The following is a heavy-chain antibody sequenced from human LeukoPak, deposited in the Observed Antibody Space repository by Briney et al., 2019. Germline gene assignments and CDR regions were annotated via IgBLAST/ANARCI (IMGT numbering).Heavy chain of an antibody. CDR3: ARGGLMTTVTTY. Sequence: GGSLILSCAASVFTFSNYWMNWVRQASGKALECVANIKQDGSEKYYVDSVKGRFTISRDNVENSLYLQMNSLRAEDTAVYYCARGGLMTTVTTYWGQGTLVTVSS. CDR2: IKQDGSEK. J-gene: IGHJ4*02. CDR1: VFTFSNYW. D-gene: IGHD4-17*01. V-gene: IGHV3-7*05.